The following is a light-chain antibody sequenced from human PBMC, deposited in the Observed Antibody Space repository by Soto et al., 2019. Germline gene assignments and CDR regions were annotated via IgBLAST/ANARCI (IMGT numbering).Light chain of an antibody. CDR3: QQYGSSLTWT. J-gene: IGKJ1*01. CDR1: QSVRSS. V-gene: IGKV3-20*01. Sequence: EVVIAQSPATLSVSLGGRATLSCWASQSVRSSLAWYQQKPGQAPRLLIYAASSRATGIPDRFSGSGSGTDFTLTISRLEPEDFAVYYCQQYGSSLTWTFGQGTKVDIK. CDR2: AAS.